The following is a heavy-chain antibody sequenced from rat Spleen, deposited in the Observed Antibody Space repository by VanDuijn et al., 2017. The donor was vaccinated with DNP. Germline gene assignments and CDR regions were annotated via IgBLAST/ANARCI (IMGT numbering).Heavy chain of an antibody. CDR3: ARDRTTSFDY. CDR1: GFTFSDYN. CDR2: ITYDGSRT. D-gene: IGHD1-10*01. V-gene: IGHV5S10*01. J-gene: IGHJ2*01. Sequence: EVQLVESGGGLVQPGRSLKLSCVSSGFTFSDYNMAWVRQAPKKGLEWVATITYDGSRTYCRDSVKGRFTISRDNAKSTLYLQMNSLRSEDTATYYCARDRTTSFDYWGQGVMVTVSS.